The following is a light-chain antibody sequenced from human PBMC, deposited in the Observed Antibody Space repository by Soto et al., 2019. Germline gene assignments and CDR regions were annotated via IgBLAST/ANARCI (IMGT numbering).Light chain of an antibody. CDR3: ATWDTSLIAGV. V-gene: IGLV1-51*02. Sequence: QSVLTQPPSVSAAPGQKVTISCSGSNSNIGNNYVSWYRQLPGTAPKLLIYENNKRPSGIPDRFSGSKSGTSATLGITGLQTGDEADYYCATWDTSLIAGVFGGGTKLTVL. CDR1: NSNIGNNY. CDR2: ENN. J-gene: IGLJ3*02.